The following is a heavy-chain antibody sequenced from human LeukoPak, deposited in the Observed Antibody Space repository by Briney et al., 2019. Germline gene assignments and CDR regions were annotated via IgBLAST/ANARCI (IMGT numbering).Heavy chain of an antibody. J-gene: IGHJ4*02. CDR3: ARARAGIQAGFDY. D-gene: IGHD1-1*01. CDR2: ISSSSGTI. Sequence: GGSLRLSCVGSGFIFSSHSMNWVRQAPGKGLEWISYISSSSGTIYYADSVKGRFTISRDNAKNSLYLQMNSLRAEDAAVYYCARARAGIQAGFDYWGQGTLVTVSS. V-gene: IGHV3-48*01. CDR1: GFIFSSHS.